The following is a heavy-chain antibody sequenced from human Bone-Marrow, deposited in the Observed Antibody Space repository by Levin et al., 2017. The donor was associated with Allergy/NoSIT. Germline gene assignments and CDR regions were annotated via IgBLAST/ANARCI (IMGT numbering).Heavy chain of an antibody. CDR1: GYTFTDYY. CDR2: INPNSGGT. Sequence: ASVKVSCKASGYTFTDYYMNWVRQAPGQGLEWMGWINPNSGGTNYAQKFQGRVTMTRDTSISTAYMELTRLRSDDTAVYYCARDPDYYDGDFDIWGQGTMVTVSS. V-gene: IGHV1-2*02. CDR3: ARDPDYYDGDFDI. J-gene: IGHJ3*02. D-gene: IGHD3-22*01.